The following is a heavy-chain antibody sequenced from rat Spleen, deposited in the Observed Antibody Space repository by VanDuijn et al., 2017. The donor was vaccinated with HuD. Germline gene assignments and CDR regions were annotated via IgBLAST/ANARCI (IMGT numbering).Heavy chain of an antibody. CDR1: GFTFNNYW. CDR2: ITNTGGSI. V-gene: IGHV5-31*01. Sequence: EVQLVETGGDLVQPGGSLKLSCVASGFTFNNYWMSWIRQAPGKGLEWVASITNTGGSIYYPDSVKGRFTISRDNAQNTLYLQMNSLRSEDTATYYCTTLTTTEGYYFDYWGQGVMVTVSS. D-gene: IGHD1-11*01. J-gene: IGHJ2*01. CDR3: TTLTTTEGYYFDY.